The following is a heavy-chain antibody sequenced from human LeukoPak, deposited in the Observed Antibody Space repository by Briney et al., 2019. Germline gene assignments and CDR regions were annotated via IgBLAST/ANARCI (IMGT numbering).Heavy chain of an antibody. D-gene: IGHD1-14*01. V-gene: IGHV3-23*01. Sequence: KGLELVSAISGSGGSTYYAASVKGRFNISRDNSKTTLYLQINSLRAEDTAVYYCAKDSAENPVDYWGQGTLVTVSS. J-gene: IGHJ4*02. CDR3: AKDSAENPVDY. CDR2: ISGSGGST.